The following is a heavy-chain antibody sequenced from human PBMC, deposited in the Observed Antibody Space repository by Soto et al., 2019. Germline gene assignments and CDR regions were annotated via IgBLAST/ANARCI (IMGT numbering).Heavy chain of an antibody. J-gene: IGHJ5*02. D-gene: IGHD6-19*01. Sequence: GGSLRLSCAASGFTFSSYAMHWVRQAPGKGLEWVAVISYDGSNKYYADSVKGRFTISRDNSKNTLYLQMNSLRAEDTAVYYCARDGVPYSSGWYAGFDPWGQGTLVTVSS. CDR3: ARDGVPYSSGWYAGFDP. CDR2: ISYDGSNK. CDR1: GFTFSSYA. V-gene: IGHV3-30-3*01.